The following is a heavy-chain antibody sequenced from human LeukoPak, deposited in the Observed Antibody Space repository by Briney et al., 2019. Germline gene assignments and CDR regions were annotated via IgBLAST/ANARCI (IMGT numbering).Heavy chain of an antibody. D-gene: IGHD1-1*01. V-gene: IGHV3-53*01. CDR2: IYSGGST. CDR3: ARDKGWNDYYYMDV. CDR1: GFTVSSNY. J-gene: IGHJ6*03. Sequence: GGSLRLSCAASGFTVSSNYMSWVRQAPGKGLEWVSVIYSGGSTYYADSVKGRFTISRDNSKNTPYLQMNSLRAEDTAVYYCARDKGWNDYYYMDVWGKGTTVTVSS.